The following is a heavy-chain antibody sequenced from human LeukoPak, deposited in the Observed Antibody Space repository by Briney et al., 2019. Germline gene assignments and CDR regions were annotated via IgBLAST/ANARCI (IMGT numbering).Heavy chain of an antibody. CDR2: IHHSGST. V-gene: IGHV4-31*03. CDR3: ASYGSGSYRFDP. J-gene: IGHJ5*02. Sequence: SETLSLTCTVSGGSISSGNYYWSWVRQHPGKGLEWIGYIHHSGSTYYNPSLKSRVIISVDTSKNQFSLKLNSVTAADTAVYYCASYGSGSYRFDPWGQGTLVTVSS. CDR1: GGSISSGNYY. D-gene: IGHD3-10*01.